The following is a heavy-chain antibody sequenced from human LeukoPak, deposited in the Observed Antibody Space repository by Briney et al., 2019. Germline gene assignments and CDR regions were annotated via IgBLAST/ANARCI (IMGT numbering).Heavy chain of an antibody. CDR3: ARTNLVGATFVDAFDI. CDR1: GGSISSYY. J-gene: IGHJ3*02. V-gene: IGHV4-59*08. D-gene: IGHD1-26*01. Sequence: PSETLSLTCTVSGGSISSYYWSWIRQPPGKGLEWIGYIYYSGSTNYNPSLKSRVTISVDTSKNQFSLKLSSVTAADTAVYYCARTNLVGATFVDAFDIWGQGTMVTVSS. CDR2: IYYSGST.